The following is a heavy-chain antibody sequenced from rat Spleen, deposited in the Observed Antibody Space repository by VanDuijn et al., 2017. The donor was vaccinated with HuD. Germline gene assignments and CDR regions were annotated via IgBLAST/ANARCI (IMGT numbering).Heavy chain of an antibody. CDR1: GFSLTTSR. Sequence: VQMKETGPGLVQPTQTLSLTCTVSGFSLTTSRVHWIRQAPKKGLEWIAMIYYDSSEMYYADTVKGRFTISRDNSKNTLYLEMNSLRSEDTAMYYCAAWRYYNPDYWGQGIMVTVSS. CDR2: IYYDSSEM. CDR3: AAWRYYNPDY. J-gene: IGHJ2*01. D-gene: IGHD1-12*02. V-gene: IGHV5-50*01.